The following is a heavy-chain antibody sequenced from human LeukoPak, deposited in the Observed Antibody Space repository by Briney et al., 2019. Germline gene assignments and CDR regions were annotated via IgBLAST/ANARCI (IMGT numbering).Heavy chain of an antibody. CDR1: GYTFTSYY. Sequence: ASVKVSCKASGYTFTSYYMHWVRQAPGQGLEWMGIINPSGGSTSCAHKLQGGVTMNRDTSTSQAYVELSRLRSDDTAVYYCARVESRYCTNGVCYTGTSFDYWGQGTLVSVSS. CDR2: INPSGGST. CDR3: ARVESRYCTNGVCYTGTSFDY. J-gene: IGHJ4*02. D-gene: IGHD2-8*01. V-gene: IGHV1-46*01.